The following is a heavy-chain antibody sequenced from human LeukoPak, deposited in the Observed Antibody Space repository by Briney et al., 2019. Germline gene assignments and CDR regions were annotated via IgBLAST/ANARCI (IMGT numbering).Heavy chain of an antibody. CDR2: IYYSGST. CDR1: GGSISTYY. Sequence: SETLSLTCSVSGGSISTYYWSWIRQPPGKGLEWIGSIYYSGSTYYNPSPKSRVTISVDTSKNQFSLKLSSVTAADTAVYYCARHIAAAGTGGFDYWGQGTLVTVSS. D-gene: IGHD6-13*01. CDR3: ARHIAAAGTGGFDY. J-gene: IGHJ4*02. V-gene: IGHV4-59*05.